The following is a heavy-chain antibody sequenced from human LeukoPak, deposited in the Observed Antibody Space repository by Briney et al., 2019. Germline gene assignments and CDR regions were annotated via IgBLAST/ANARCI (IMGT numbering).Heavy chain of an antibody. V-gene: IGHV1-18*01. J-gene: IGHJ4*02. CDR1: GYTFTSYG. D-gene: IGHD2-15*01. CDR3: GRRSATTNFSDY. CDR2: ISAYNGNT. Sequence: ASVKVSCKASGYTFTSYGISWVRQAPGQGLEWMGWISAYNGNTNYAQKLQGRVTMTTDTSTSTAYMELRSLRSDDTAVYYCGRRSATTNFSDYWGQGTLVTVSS.